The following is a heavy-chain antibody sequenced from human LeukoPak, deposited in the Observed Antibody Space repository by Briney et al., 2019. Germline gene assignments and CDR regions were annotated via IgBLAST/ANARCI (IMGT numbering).Heavy chain of an antibody. D-gene: IGHD3-22*01. V-gene: IGHV3-30*02. CDR3: AKGHDYYDSSGDFDY. CDR2: IRYDGSNK. J-gene: IGHJ4*02. CDR1: GFTFSSYG. Sequence: PGGSLRLSCAASGFTFSSYGMHWVRQAPGKGLEWVAFIRYDGSNKYYADSVKGRFTISRDNSKNTLYLQMNSLRAEDTAVYYCAKGHDYYDSSGDFDYWGQGTLVTVSS.